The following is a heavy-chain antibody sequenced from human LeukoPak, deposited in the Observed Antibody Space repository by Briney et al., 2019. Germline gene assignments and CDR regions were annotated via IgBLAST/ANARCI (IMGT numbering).Heavy chain of an antibody. CDR1: GFTFSSYA. Sequence: GGSLRLSCAASGFTFSSYAMSWVRQAPGKGLEWASAISGSGGSTYYADSVKGRFTISRDNSKNTLYLQMNSLRAEDTAVYYCAKDRAYHYDSSGYYPEAFDIWGQGTMVTVSS. CDR2: ISGSGGST. J-gene: IGHJ3*02. D-gene: IGHD3-22*01. V-gene: IGHV3-23*01. CDR3: AKDRAYHYDSSGYYPEAFDI.